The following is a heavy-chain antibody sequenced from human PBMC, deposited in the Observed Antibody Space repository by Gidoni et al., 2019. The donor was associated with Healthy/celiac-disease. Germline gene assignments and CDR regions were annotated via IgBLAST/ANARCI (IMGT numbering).Heavy chain of an antibody. CDR2: ISSSSSYT. D-gene: IGHD3-9*01. Sequence: QVQLVESGGGLVKPGGSLRLSCAASGFPFSDYYMSWIRQAPGKGLEWVSYISSSSSYTNYADSVKGRFTISRDNAKNSLYLQMNSLRAEDTAVYYCARAEYYDILTGFHNWGQGTLVTVSS. CDR1: GFPFSDYY. V-gene: IGHV3-11*06. CDR3: ARAEYYDILTGFHN. J-gene: IGHJ4*02.